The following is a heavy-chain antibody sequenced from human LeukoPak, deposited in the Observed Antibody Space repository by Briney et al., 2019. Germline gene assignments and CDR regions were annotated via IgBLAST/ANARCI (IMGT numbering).Heavy chain of an antibody. D-gene: IGHD6-19*01. CDR1: GLTLSSYA. V-gene: IGHV3-64D*09. CDR2: ISSNGGST. CDR3: VRSIAVARNVDY. Sequence: PGGSLRLPCSASGLTLSSYAMQWVRQAPGKGLEYVSAISSNGGSTYYADSVKGRFTISRDNSKNALYLQMSGLRPEDTALYYCVRSIAVARNVDYWGQGTLVTVSS. J-gene: IGHJ4*02.